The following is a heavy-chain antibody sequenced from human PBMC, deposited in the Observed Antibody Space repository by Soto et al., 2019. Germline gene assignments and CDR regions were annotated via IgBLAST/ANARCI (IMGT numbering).Heavy chain of an antibody. CDR1: GYTFTSYG. V-gene: IGHV1-18*01. CDR2: ISAYNGNT. CDR3: ARDGGYSYGLKQGMDV. D-gene: IGHD5-18*01. Sequence: ASVKVSCKASGYTFTSYGISWVRQAPGQGLEWMGWISAYNGNTNYAQELQGRATMTTDTSTSTAYMELRSLRSDDTAVYYCARDGGYSYGLKQGMDVWGQGTTVTVSS. J-gene: IGHJ6*02.